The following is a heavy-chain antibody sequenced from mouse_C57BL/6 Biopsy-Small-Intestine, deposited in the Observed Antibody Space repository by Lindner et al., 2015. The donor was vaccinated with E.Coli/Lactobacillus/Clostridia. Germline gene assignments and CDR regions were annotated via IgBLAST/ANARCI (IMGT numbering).Heavy chain of an antibody. CDR1: GYTFTSYG. J-gene: IGHJ1*01. CDR2: ISVYNGNT. V-gene: IGHV1-7*01. D-gene: IGHD1-1*01. Sequence: SVKVSCKASGYTFTSYGISWVRQAPGQGLEWMGWISVYNGNTNYAQKVQGRVTMTTDTSTSTAYMELRSLRSDDTAVYYCARGIMGSGWYDLHPHYYEMDVWGQGTTVIVSS. CDR3: ARGIMGSGWYDLHPHYYEMDV.